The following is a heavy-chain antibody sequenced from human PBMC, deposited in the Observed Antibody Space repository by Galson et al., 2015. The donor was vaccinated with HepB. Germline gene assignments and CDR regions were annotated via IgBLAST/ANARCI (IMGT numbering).Heavy chain of an antibody. V-gene: IGHV3-23*01. CDR3: AKDSVAVTGRRGGIDY. CDR2: IGSSGTYT. J-gene: IGHJ4*02. D-gene: IGHD6-19*01. CDR1: GFTLKNYA. Sequence: SLRLSCAASGFTLKNYAMNWVRLAPGKGLEWVSGIGSSGTYTYYADSVKGRFTISRDNSKNTLYLQMNSLRAEDTAVYYCAKDSVAVTGRRGGIDYWGQGTLVAVSS.